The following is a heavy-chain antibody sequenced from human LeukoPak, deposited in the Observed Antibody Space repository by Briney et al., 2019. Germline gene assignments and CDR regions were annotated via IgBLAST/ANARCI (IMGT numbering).Heavy chain of an antibody. CDR3: ARGGYFWNPLFAFDI. Sequence: PSDTLSLTCAVCGGSLRGYYRSWIRQPPGKGREWIGESNHRGSTNYTPSLKSRVTISVDTSKNPFSLKLSSVTAADTAVYYWARGGYFWNPLFAFDIWGQGTMVTVSS. CDR1: GGSLRGYY. J-gene: IGHJ3*02. D-gene: IGHD3-3*01. V-gene: IGHV4-34*01. CDR2: SNHRGST.